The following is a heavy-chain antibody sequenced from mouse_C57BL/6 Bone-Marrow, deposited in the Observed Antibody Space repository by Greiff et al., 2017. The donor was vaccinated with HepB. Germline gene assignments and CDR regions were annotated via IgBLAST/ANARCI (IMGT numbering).Heavy chain of an antibody. CDR3: ARAWDSNPFAY. Sequence: VQLQQSGPELVKPGASVKISCKASGYAFSSSWMNWVKQRPGKGLEWIGRIYPGDGDTNYNGKFKGKATLTADKSSSTAYMQLSSLTSEDSAVSFCARAWDSNPFAYWGQGTLVTVSA. J-gene: IGHJ3*01. CDR2: IYPGDGDT. D-gene: IGHD2-5*01. V-gene: IGHV1-82*01. CDR1: GYAFSSSW.